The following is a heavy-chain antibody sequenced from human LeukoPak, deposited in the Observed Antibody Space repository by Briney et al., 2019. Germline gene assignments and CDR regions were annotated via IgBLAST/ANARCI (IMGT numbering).Heavy chain of an antibody. CDR1: GYSISSGYY. CDR3: VRRFCGSGNCYLDY. CDR2: IYHTGNT. D-gene: IGHD2-2*01. Sequence: PSETLSLTCAVSGYSISSGYYWGWIRQPPGKGLEWIGSIYHTGNTYYNPSLKSRVTISVDTSKNQFSLRLSSVTAADTAAYYCVRRFCGSGNCYLDYWGQGTLVTVSS. V-gene: IGHV4-38-2*01. J-gene: IGHJ4*02.